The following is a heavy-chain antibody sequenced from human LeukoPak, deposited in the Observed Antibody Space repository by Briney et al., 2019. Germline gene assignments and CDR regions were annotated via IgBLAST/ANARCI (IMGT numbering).Heavy chain of an antibody. V-gene: IGHV1-2*02. CDR3: ARSRSTSFGGTD. CDR2: INPNSGGT. D-gene: IGHD2-2*01. J-gene: IGHJ4*02. CDR1: GYTFTGYY. Sequence: ASVKVSCKASGYTFTGYYMHWVRQAPGQGLEWMGWINPNSGGTNYAQKLQGRVTMTTDTSTSTAYMELRSLRSDDTAVYYCARSRSTSFGGTDWGQGTLVTVSS.